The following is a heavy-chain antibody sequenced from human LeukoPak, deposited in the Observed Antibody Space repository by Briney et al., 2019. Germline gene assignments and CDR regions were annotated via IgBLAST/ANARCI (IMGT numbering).Heavy chain of an antibody. CDR2: IKQDGSEK. CDR1: GFTFSSYW. D-gene: IGHD1-26*01. CDR3: AREGLVDYGMDV. J-gene: IGHJ6*02. V-gene: IGHV3-7*04. Sequence: GGSLRLSCAASGFTFSSYWMSWVRQAPGKGLEWEANIKQDGSEKYYVDSVKGRFTISRDNAKNSMYVQMNSLRAEDTAVYYCAREGLVDYGMDVWGQGTTVTVSS.